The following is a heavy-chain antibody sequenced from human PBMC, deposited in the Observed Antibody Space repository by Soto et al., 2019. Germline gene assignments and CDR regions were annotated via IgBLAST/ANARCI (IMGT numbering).Heavy chain of an antibody. CDR3: ARDPGPAAPNYYYYYGMDV. CDR1: CGSISSYY. Sequence: ASETLSLTCTVSCGSISSYYWGWIRQPAGKGLEWIGRIYTSGSTNYNPSLKSRVTMSVDTSKNQFSLKLSSVTAADTAVYYCARDPGPAAPNYYYYYGMDVWGQGTTVTVSS. CDR2: IYTSGST. V-gene: IGHV4-4*07. J-gene: IGHJ6*02. D-gene: IGHD2-2*01.